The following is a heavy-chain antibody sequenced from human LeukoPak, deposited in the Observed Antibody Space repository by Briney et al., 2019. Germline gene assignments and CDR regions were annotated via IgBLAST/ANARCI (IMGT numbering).Heavy chain of an antibody. CDR3: ARVRYKFLGGYYFDY. D-gene: IGHD3-22*01. CDR2: IYYSGST. V-gene: IGHV4-59*01. CDR1: GGSISSYY. J-gene: IGHJ4*02. Sequence: ASETLSLTCTVSGGSISSYYWSWIRQPPGKGLEWIGYIYYSGSTNYNPSLKSRVTISVDTSKHQFSLKLSSVTAADPAVYYCARVRYKFLGGYYFDYWGQGTLVTVSS.